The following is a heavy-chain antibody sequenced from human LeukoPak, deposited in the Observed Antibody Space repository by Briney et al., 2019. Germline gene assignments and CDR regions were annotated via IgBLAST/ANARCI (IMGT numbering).Heavy chain of an antibody. CDR1: GFTFGTFA. J-gene: IGHJ3*02. CDR2: ISRSGDTT. V-gene: IGHV3-23*01. CDR3: ARETDALDT. Sequence: PGGSLRLSCAASGFTFGTFAMTWVRRAPGKGLEWVSVISRSGDTTYYADSVKGRFTISRDNSRNNLYLQMNSLRAEDTAVYYCARETDALDTWGQGTMVTVSS.